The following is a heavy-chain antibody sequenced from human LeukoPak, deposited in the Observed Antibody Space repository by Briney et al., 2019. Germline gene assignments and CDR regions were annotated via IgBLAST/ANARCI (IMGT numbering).Heavy chain of an antibody. D-gene: IGHD6-13*01. V-gene: IGHV5-51*01. Sequence: GESLKISCKGSGYGFTSYWIGWVRQMPGKGLEWMGIIYPGDSDTRYSPSFQGQVTISADKSISTAYLQWSSLKASDTAMYYCARHVYSSSWYVSNWFDPWGQGTLVTVSS. CDR1: GYGFTSYW. CDR2: IYPGDSDT. CDR3: ARHVYSSSWYVSNWFDP. J-gene: IGHJ5*02.